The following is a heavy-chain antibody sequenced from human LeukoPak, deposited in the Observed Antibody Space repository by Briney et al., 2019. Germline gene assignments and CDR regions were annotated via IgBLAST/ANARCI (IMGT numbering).Heavy chain of an antibody. CDR3: ATQYGDYVYYFDY. V-gene: IGHV1-2*02. D-gene: IGHD4-17*01. CDR1: GYTFPGSY. J-gene: IGHJ4*02. Sequence: GASVKVSCKASGYTFPGSYLPWFGQAPGQGLEGLGWINPNSGGTNYAQKFQGRVTMTRDTSISTAYMELSRLRSDDTAVYYCATQYGDYVYYFDYWGQGTLVTVSS. CDR2: INPNSGGT.